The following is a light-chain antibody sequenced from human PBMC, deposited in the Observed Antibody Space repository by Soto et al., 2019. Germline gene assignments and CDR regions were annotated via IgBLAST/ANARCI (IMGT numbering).Light chain of an antibody. Sequence: ELVMTQSPATLSVSPGERATLSCRASQSVSSNLAWYQQKPGQAPRLIIYGASTRATGIPARFSGGGSGTECTLTVSSLQSEDCAVYYCQQYNNWPPYTFGQGKKLEIK. CDR3: QQYNNWPPYT. CDR1: QSVSSN. J-gene: IGKJ2*01. V-gene: IGKV3-15*01. CDR2: GAS.